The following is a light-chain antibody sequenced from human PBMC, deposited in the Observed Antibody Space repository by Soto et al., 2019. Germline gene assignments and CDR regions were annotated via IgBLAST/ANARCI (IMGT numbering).Light chain of an antibody. V-gene: IGLV2-14*03. CDR3: FSYRSASPHFYV. Sequence: QSLLAQPASVSGSPGQSITISCTGTPNDVGHENFVSWYQQHPDTVPKLIIYDVTRRASGISSRFSASQSGNTAYLAISGLQGDVVADYYCFSYRSASPHFYVFGAGSPVTVL. J-gene: IGLJ1*01. CDR2: DVT. CDR1: PNDVGHENF.